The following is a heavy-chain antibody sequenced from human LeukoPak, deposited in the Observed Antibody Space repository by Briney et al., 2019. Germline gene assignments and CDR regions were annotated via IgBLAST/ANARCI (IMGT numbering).Heavy chain of an antibody. CDR1: CYSISSGYY. CDR2: IYHSGGT. Sequence: SETLSLTCTVSCYSISSGYYWGWIRQPPGKGLEWIGIIYHSGGTYYNPSLQSRVTISVDTSKNQFSLKLRSVTAADTAVYYCARPYYYGSGSYYDPYYFDYWGQRTLVTVSS. V-gene: IGHV4-38-2*02. CDR3: ARPYYYGSGSYYDPYYFDY. J-gene: IGHJ4*02. D-gene: IGHD3-10*01.